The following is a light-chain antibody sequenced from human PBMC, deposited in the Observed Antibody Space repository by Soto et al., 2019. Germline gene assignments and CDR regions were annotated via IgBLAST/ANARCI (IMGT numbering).Light chain of an antibody. CDR2: DAS. J-gene: IGKJ1*01. V-gene: IGKV3-20*01. CDR1: QFVSSR. Sequence: SKSAVAVSAYTRERVTISCMASQFVSSRLAWYQQKPGQAPRLVIFDASNRASGMPERFSGSGSGTTFSLTISSLEPEDSAVYFCQQYGSFTWTFGQGTKVDVK. CDR3: QQYGSFTWT.